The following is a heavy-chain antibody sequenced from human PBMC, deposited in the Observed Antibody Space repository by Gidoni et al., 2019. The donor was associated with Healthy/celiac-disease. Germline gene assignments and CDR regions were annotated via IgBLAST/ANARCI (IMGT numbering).Heavy chain of an antibody. Sequence: QVQLQQWGAGLLKPSETLSLTCAVYGGSFSGYYWSWIRQPPGKGLEWIGEINHSGSTNYNPSLKSRVTISVDTSKNQFSLKLSSVTAADTAVYYCARGRGKTRWIQLTFDYWGQGTLVTVSS. D-gene: IGHD5-18*01. CDR3: ARGRGKTRWIQLTFDY. CDR1: GGSFSGYY. CDR2: INHSGST. J-gene: IGHJ4*02. V-gene: IGHV4-34*01.